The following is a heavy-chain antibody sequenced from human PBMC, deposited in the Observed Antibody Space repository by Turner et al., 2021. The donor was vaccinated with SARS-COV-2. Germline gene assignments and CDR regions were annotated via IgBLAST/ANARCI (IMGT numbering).Heavy chain of an antibody. J-gene: IGHJ6*02. Sequence: QVQPQESGPGLVKPSETLSLTCPVSGDSVSSGVYYWSWNRQPPGKGLEWIGYTLHTGSTTYNPSLKSRVTISVDTSKHQFSLRLSSVTAADTAVYYCARVGLGNYCYGMDVWGQGTTVAVSS. D-gene: IGHD3-22*01. CDR1: GDSVSSGVYY. CDR2: TLHTGST. CDR3: ARVGLGNYCYGMDV. V-gene: IGHV4-61*08.